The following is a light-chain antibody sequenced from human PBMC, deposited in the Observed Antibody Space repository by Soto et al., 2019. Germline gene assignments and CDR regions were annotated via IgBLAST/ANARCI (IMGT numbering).Light chain of an antibody. CDR1: SSDVGAYNY. CDR3: CSYTTSSTYV. J-gene: IGLJ1*01. CDR2: DVS. V-gene: IGLV2-14*01. Sequence: QSALTQPASVSGSTGQSITISCTGTSSDVGAYNYVSWFQQHPGKAPKLMIYDVSNRPSGVSNRFSGSKSGNTASLTISGLQAEDEADYYCCSYTTSSTYVFGIGTKVTVL.